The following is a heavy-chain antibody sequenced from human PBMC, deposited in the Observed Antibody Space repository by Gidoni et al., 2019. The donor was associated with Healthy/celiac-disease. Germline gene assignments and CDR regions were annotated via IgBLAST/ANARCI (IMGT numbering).Heavy chain of an antibody. CDR2: ISGRGGST. D-gene: IGHD3-10*01. CDR3: AKDYYGSGSYYAKGAFDI. Sequence: EVQLLESGGGLVQPGGSLRLSCAASGFTFSSYALSWVRQAPGKGLEWASAISGRGGSTYYADSVKGRFTISRDNSKNTLYLQMNSLRAEDTAVYYCAKDYYGSGSYYAKGAFDIWGQGTMVTVSS. V-gene: IGHV3-23*01. J-gene: IGHJ3*02. CDR1: GFTFSSYA.